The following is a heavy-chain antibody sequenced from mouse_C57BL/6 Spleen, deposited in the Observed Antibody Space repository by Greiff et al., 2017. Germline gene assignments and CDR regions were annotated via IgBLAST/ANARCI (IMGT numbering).Heavy chain of an antibody. D-gene: IGHD2-1*01. V-gene: IGHV1-7*01. CDR1: GYTFTSYW. CDR2: INPSSGYT. CDR3: ACRGNIPGFAY. J-gene: IGHJ3*01. Sequence: VQLQQSGAELAKPGASVKLSCKASGYTFTSYWMHWVKQRPGQGLEWIGYINPSSGYTKYNQKFKAKATLTADKSSSTAYMQLSSLTYEDSAVYYCACRGNIPGFAYWGQGTLVTVSA.